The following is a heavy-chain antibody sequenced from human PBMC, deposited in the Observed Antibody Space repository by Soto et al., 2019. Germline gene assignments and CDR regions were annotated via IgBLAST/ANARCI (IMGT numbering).Heavy chain of an antibody. V-gene: IGHV4-59*01. J-gene: IGHJ4*02. CDR2: IYYSGST. Sequence: QVQLQESGTGLVKPSETLSLTCTVSGGSIIRYYWSWIRQPPGKGLEWIGYIYYSGSTNYNPSLMSRVTISIDTSQNQFSLKLSSVTAADTAVYYCSRDRGDDWGQGTLVTVSS. CDR1: GGSIIRYY. CDR3: SRDRGDD.